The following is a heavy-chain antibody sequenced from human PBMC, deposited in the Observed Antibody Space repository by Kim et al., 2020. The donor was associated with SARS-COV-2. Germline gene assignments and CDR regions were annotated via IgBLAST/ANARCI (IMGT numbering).Heavy chain of an antibody. CDR1: GGSISSSSYY. Sequence: SETLSLTCTVSGGSISSSSYYWGWIRQPPGKGLEWIGSIYYSGSTYYNPSLKSRVTISVDTSKNQFSLRLSSVTAADTAVYYCARQRIIYGSGSYYYYYGMDVWGQGTTVTVSS. CDR2: IYYSGST. CDR3: ARQRIIYGSGSYYYYYGMDV. V-gene: IGHV4-39*01. J-gene: IGHJ6*02. D-gene: IGHD3-10*01.